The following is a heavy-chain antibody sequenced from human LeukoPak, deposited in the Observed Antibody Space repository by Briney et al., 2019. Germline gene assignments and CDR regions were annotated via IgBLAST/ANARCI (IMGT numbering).Heavy chain of an antibody. CDR1: GFSFSDYD. D-gene: IGHD3-16*01. Sequence: GGSLRLSCSASGFSFSDYDMNWVRQAPGKGLERVSSISYLSSHVYYGDSVKGRFSISRDNAKNSLYLQMNSLGAEDTAIYYCGRAFPPLRTSSAGDLWGQGILVTVSS. CDR3: GRAFPPLRTSSAGDL. CDR2: ISYLSSHV. J-gene: IGHJ4*02. V-gene: IGHV3-21*01.